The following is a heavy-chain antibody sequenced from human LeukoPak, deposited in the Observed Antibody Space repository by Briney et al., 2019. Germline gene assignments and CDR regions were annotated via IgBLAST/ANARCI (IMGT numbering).Heavy chain of an antibody. J-gene: IGHJ5*02. CDR1: GCTFSSYA. V-gene: IGHV1-69*05. CDR3: ARDLSGVAARRGPFDP. D-gene: IGHD6-6*01. CDR2: IIPIFGTA. Sequence: SVKVSCKASGCTFSSYAISWVRQAPGQGLEWMGGIIPIFGTANYAQKFQGRVTITTGESTSTAYMELSSLRSEDTAVYYCARDLSGVAARRGPFDPWGQGTLVTVSS.